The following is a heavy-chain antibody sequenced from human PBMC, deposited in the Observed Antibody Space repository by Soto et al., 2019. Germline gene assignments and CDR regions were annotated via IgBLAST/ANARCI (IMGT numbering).Heavy chain of an antibody. CDR1: GYTFTGYY. V-gene: IGHV1-2*02. CDR2: INPNSGGT. Sequence: QVQLVQSGAEVKKPGASVKVSCKASGYTFTGYYMHWVRQAPGQGLEWMGWINPNSGGTNYAQKFQGRVTMTRDTSISTAYMELSRLRSDDTAVYYCARVGSSSYYYYGMDVWGQGTTVTVSS. D-gene: IGHD6-6*01. J-gene: IGHJ6*02. CDR3: ARVGSSSYYYYGMDV.